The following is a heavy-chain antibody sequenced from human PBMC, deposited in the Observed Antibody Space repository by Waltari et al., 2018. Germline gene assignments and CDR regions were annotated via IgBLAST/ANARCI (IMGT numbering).Heavy chain of an antibody. Sequence: QLQLQESCPRLVRPSETLSLICPVSGVSITSNRHYWAWIRQSPGQGLEWIGTVSHRGTTYTSPSLERRVSVSRGTSKNQVSLMFGSVTAAGIAVYYCAADIGASGGTAAFDVWGQGTMGTVSS. CDR3: AADIGASGGTAAFDV. CDR2: VSHRGTT. V-gene: IGHV4-39*01. D-gene: IGHD2-15*01. J-gene: IGHJ3*01. CDR1: GVSITSNRHY.